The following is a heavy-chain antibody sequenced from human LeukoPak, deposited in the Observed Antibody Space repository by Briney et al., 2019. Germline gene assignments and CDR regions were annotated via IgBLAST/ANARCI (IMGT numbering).Heavy chain of an antibody. V-gene: IGHV4-59*08. J-gene: IGHJ4*02. CDR1: GGSISSYY. CDR2: IYYSGST. D-gene: IGHD5-24*01. CDR3: ARHGRDGYNFPFDY. Sequence: SETLSLTCTVSGGSISSYYWSWIRQPPGKGLEWIAYIYYSGSTDYNPSLKSRVTISLDTSKNQFSLNLTSVTAADTALYFCARHGRDGYNFPFDYWGQGTLVTVSS.